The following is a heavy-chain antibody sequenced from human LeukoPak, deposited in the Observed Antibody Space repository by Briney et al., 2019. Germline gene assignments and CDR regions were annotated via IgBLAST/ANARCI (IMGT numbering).Heavy chain of an antibody. D-gene: IGHD6-19*01. CDR3: ARSSSGWYPPRGVFDY. CDR2: IIPIFGTA. Sequence: ASVKVSCKASGYTFTSYGISWVRQAPGQGLEWMGGIIPIFGTANYAQKFQGRVTMTTDTSTSTAYMELRSLRSDDTAVYYCARSSSGWYPPRGVFDYWGQGTLVTVSS. J-gene: IGHJ4*02. CDR1: GYTFTSYG. V-gene: IGHV1-18*01.